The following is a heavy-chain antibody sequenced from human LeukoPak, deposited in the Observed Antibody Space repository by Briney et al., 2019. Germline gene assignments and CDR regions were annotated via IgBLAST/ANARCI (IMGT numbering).Heavy chain of an antibody. V-gene: IGHV4-39*01. Sequence: SETLSLTCTVSGGSMDKYYWNWIRQPPGKGLEWIGSIYYSGSTYYNPSLKSRVTISVDTSKNQFSLKLSSVAAADTAVYYCARTWFGELYSLIDYWGQGTLVTVSS. CDR1: GGSMDKYY. CDR3: ARTWFGELYSLIDY. J-gene: IGHJ4*02. CDR2: IYYSGST. D-gene: IGHD3-10*01.